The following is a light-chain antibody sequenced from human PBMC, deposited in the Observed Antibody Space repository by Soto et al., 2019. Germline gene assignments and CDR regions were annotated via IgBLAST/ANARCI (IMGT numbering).Light chain of an antibody. Sequence: DIVMTQSPLYLPVIPGESASISCRSSQSLLHRNGNNYLDWYLQKPGQSPHLLIYLGSRRASGVPDRFSDSGSGTDSTLKISRRQTHDVAIPYFMLVLPPPHTFGQGTNLDIK. CDR2: LGS. CDR3: MLVLPPPHT. J-gene: IGKJ2*01. CDR1: QSLLHRNGNNY. V-gene: IGKV2-28*01.